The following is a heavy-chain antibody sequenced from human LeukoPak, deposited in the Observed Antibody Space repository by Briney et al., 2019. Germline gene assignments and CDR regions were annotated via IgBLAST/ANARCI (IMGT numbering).Heavy chain of an antibody. CDR2: IYHSGST. J-gene: IGHJ4*02. Sequence: SETLSLTCAVSGYSISSGYYWGWIRQPPGKGLEWIGSIYHSGSTYYNPSLKSRVTISVDTSKNQFSLKLSSVTAADTAVYYCARVGNEIAAAGIYWGQGTLVTASS. CDR3: ARVGNEIAAAGIY. V-gene: IGHV4-38-2*01. CDR1: GYSISSGYY. D-gene: IGHD6-13*01.